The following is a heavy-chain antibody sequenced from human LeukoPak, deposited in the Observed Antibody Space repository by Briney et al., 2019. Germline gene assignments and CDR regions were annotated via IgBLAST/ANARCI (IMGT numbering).Heavy chain of an antibody. D-gene: IGHD2-21*02. CDR2: FDPEDGET. CDR3: ARGLANCGADCYPPSFDY. V-gene: IGHV1-24*01. Sequence: GASVKVSCKVPGYTLSELSIHWVRQAPGKGLEWMGGFDPEDGETIYAQKFQGRVTMTEDTSTYTAYMELNSLRSEDTAVYYCARGLANCGADCYPPSFDYWGQGTLVTVSS. CDR1: GYTLSELS. J-gene: IGHJ4*02.